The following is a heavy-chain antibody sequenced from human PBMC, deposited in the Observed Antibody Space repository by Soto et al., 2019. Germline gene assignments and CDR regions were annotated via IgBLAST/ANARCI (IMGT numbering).Heavy chain of an antibody. CDR2: ISYDGNNK. D-gene: IGHD6-13*01. V-gene: IGHV3-30-3*01. J-gene: IGHJ4*02. Sequence: QVQLVESGGGVVQPGRSLRLSCAASGFTFSSYAMHWVRQAPGKGLEWVAAISYDGNNKYYADSVKGRFTISRDNSKNTLFLQMISLRTEDAAVYYCARDLKRGSSWFWDYFDCWGQGTLVTVSS. CDR1: GFTFSSYA. CDR3: ARDLKRGSSWFWDYFDC.